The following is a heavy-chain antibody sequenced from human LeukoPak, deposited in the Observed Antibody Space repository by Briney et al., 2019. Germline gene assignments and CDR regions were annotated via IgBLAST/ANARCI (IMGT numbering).Heavy chain of an antibody. CDR3: ASGSGCTNGVCYPNFDY. J-gene: IGHJ4*02. Sequence: PMASVKVSCKTSGYSFTDYAITWVRQVRGQGLQWVGWISATNGNTDYAQSFQGRVTITTDESTSTAYMELSSLRSEDTAVYYCASGSGCTNGVCYPNFDYWGQGTLVTVSS. D-gene: IGHD2-8*01. CDR1: GYSFTDYA. CDR2: ISATNGNT. V-gene: IGHV1-18*01.